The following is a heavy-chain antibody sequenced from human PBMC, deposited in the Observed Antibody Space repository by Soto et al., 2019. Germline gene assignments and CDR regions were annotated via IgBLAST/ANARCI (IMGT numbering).Heavy chain of an antibody. CDR2: INPSGGST. CDR1: GYTFTSYY. Sequence: AASVKVSCKASGYTFTSYYMHWVRQAPGQGLEWMGIINPSGGSTSYAQKFQGRVTMTRDTSTSTVYMELSSLRSEDTAVYYCAIPKVVDAGSDYVWGSYRSPYYYYGMDVWGQGTTVTVSS. V-gene: IGHV1-46*01. D-gene: IGHD3-16*02. CDR3: AIPKVVDAGSDYVWGSYRSPYYYYGMDV. J-gene: IGHJ6*02.